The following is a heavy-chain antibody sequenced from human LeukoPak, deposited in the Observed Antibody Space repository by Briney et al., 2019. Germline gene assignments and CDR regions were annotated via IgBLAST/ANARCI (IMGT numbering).Heavy chain of an antibody. Sequence: GGSLRLSCAASGFTFSSRSMNWVRQAPGKGLEWVSTIVDTGDGTFYADSVRGRFTISRDSSKNTLYLQMNSLRADDTAVYYCAKERGHPLPNYHMDVWGKGTTVTVSS. D-gene: IGHD4/OR15-4a*01. J-gene: IGHJ6*03. CDR1: GFTFSSRS. CDR2: IVDTGDGT. V-gene: IGHV3-23*01. CDR3: AKERGHPLPNYHMDV.